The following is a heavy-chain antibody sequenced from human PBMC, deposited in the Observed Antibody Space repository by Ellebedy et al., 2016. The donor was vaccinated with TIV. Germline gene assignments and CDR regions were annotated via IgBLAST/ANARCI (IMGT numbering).Heavy chain of an antibody. D-gene: IGHD3-3*01. CDR2: ISSNGGSS. Sequence: GESLKISCSASGFTSSHYAMHWVRQAPGKGLEYVSAISSNGGSSFYAGSVRGRFTISRDNSMNTLYLQMNSLTTEDAAVYYCVKDPSDDFWSVYAYYFHYWGQGTLVTVSS. CDR1: GFTSSHYA. J-gene: IGHJ4*02. CDR3: VKDPSDDFWSVYAYYFHY. V-gene: IGHV3-64D*06.